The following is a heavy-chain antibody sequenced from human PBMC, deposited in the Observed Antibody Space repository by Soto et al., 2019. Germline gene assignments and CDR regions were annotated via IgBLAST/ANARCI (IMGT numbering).Heavy chain of an antibody. CDR3: ARDQLGTYSYGSY. D-gene: IGHD5-18*01. CDR2: ITPIFGTA. Sequence: SVKVSFKASGGTLSSYSISWVRQAPGQGLEWMGGITPIFGTANYAQKFQGRVTITADESTSTAYMELSSLRSEDTAVYYCARDQLGTYSYGSYWGQGTLVTVSS. J-gene: IGHJ4*02. V-gene: IGHV1-69*13. CDR1: GGTLSSYS.